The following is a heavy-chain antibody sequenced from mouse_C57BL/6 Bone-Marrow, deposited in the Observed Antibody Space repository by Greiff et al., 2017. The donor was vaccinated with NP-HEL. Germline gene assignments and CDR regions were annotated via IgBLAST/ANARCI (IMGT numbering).Heavy chain of an antibody. CDR3: AKNGMFAY. J-gene: IGHJ3*01. V-gene: IGHV2-5*01. CDR1: GFSLTSYG. D-gene: IGHD4-1*01. CDR2: IWRGGST. Sequence: VKLMESGPGLVQPSQSLSITCTVSGFSLTSYGVHWVRQSPGKGLEWLGVIWRGGSTDYNAAFMSRLSITKDNSKSKVFFKMNRLQADDTAIYYCAKNGMFAYWGQGTLVTVAA.